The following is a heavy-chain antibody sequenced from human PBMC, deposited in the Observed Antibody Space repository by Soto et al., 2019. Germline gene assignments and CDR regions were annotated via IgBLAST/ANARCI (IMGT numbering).Heavy chain of an antibody. Sequence: EVQLLESGGGLVQPGGSLRLSCAASGFTFSSYAMSWVRQAPGKGLEWVSAISGSGGSTYYADSVKGRFTISRDNSKNTLYLQMNSLRAEDTAVYYCAKDSGAYYYGSGSYSKGVYWGQGTLVTVSS. CDR1: GFTFSSYA. D-gene: IGHD3-10*01. V-gene: IGHV3-23*01. CDR3: AKDSGAYYYGSGSYSKGVY. CDR2: ISGSGGST. J-gene: IGHJ4*02.